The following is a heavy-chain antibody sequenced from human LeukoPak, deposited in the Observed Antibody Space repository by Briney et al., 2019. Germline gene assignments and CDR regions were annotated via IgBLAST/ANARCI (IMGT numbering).Heavy chain of an antibody. J-gene: IGHJ4*02. V-gene: IGHV3-48*03. CDR2: ISSSGSTI. CDR3: ARRASTERGHSYGLDY. Sequence: GGSLRLSCAASGFTFSSYEMNWVRQAPGKGLEWVSYISSSGSTIYYADSVKGRFTISRDNAKNSLYLQMNSLRAEDTAIYYCARRASTERGHSYGLDYWGQGTLVTVSS. D-gene: IGHD5-18*01. CDR1: GFTFSSYE.